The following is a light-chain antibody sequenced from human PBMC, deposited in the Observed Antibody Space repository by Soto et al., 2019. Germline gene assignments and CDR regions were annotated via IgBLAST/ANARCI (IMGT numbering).Light chain of an antibody. CDR2: GAS. J-gene: IGKJ5*01. Sequence: ENVLTQSPGTLSLSPGERATLSCRASQTVSSYLTWYQQRPGQAPRLLIYGASKRATGIPDRCSGSGSGTDFTLTISRLEPEDFALYYCQHYGTSPITFGQGTRLEIK. CDR1: QTVSSY. V-gene: IGKV3-20*01. CDR3: QHYGTSPIT.